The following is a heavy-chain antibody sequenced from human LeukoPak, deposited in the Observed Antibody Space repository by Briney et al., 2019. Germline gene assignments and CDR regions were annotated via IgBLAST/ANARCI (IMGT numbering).Heavy chain of an antibody. J-gene: IGHJ4*02. CDR1: GGSFSGYY. Sequence: SETLSLTCAVYGGSFSGYYWSWIRQPPGKGLEWIREINHSGSANYNPSLKSRVTISVDTSKNQFSLKLSSVTAADTAVYYCAVDFWSGYYYFDYWGQGTLVTVSS. CDR2: INHSGSA. CDR3: AVDFWSGYYYFDY. D-gene: IGHD3-3*01. V-gene: IGHV4-34*01.